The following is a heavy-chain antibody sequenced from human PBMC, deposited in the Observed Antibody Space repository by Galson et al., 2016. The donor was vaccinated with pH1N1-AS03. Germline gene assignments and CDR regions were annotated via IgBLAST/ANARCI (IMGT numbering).Heavy chain of an antibody. CDR2: IYWDGDE. CDR3: ARVWGAAAGYFDY. Sequence: PALVKPTQTLTLTCTVSGFSLSAGGVHVAWIRQSPGKALEWLALIYWDGDERYNSSLRSRLSISRDTSKNHVVLTMTNMDPVDTATYYCARVWGAAAGYFDYWGPGKLVVVSS. V-gene: IGHV2-5*02. J-gene: IGHJ4*02. CDR1: GFSLSAGGVH. D-gene: IGHD6-13*01.